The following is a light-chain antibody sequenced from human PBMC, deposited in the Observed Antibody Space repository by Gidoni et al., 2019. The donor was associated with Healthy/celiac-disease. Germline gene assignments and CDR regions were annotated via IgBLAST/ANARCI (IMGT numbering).Light chain of an antibody. V-gene: IGKV4-1*01. CDR3: QQYYSTPLT. Sequence: DIVMTQSPDSLAVSRGERATINCKSSQSVLYSSNNKNYLAWYQQKPGQPPKLLIYWASTRESGVPDRFSGSGSGTECTLTISSLQAEDVAVYYCQQYYSTPLTFGGGTKVEIK. CDR2: WAS. J-gene: IGKJ4*01. CDR1: QSVLYSSNNKNY.